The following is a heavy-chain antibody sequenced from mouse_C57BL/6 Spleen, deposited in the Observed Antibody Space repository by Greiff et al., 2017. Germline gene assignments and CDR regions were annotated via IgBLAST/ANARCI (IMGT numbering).Heavy chain of an antibody. J-gene: IGHJ4*01. CDR2: IYPGDGDT. V-gene: IGHV1-82*01. Sequence: VQLQQSGPELVKPGASVKISCKASGYAFSSSWMNWVKQRPGKGLEWIGRIYPGDGDTNYNGKFKGKATLTADKSSSTAYMQLSSLTSEDSAVYCCARQTSVDAMDYWGQGTSVTVSS. CDR3: ARQTSVDAMDY. CDR1: GYAFSSSW.